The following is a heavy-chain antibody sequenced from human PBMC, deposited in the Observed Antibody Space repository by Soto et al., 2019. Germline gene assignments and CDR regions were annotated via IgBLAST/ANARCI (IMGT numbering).Heavy chain of an antibody. J-gene: IGHJ6*02. CDR1: GFTFNSYG. CDR2: ISYDGSNK. Sequence: QVQLVESGGGVVQPGRSLRLSCAASGFTFNSYGMHWVRQAPGKGLEWVEVISYDGSNKYYADSVKGRFTISRDNSKNTLYRQRNSLRAEDTAGYYCAKRVVVIAPQKKYGMAVWGHGTTIIVSS. D-gene: IGHD2-21*01. CDR3: AKRVVVIAPQKKYGMAV. V-gene: IGHV3-30*18.